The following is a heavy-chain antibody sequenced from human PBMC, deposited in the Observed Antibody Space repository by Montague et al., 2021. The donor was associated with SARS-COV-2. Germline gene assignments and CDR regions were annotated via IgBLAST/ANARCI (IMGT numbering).Heavy chain of an antibody. CDR2: ISSSGGGT. D-gene: IGHD5-12*01. Sequence: SLRLSCAASGFIFSNYAMSWVRQAPGKGLEWVSGISSSGGGTYYADSVKGRFTISRDNSKNTLFLQMNSLRDEDTAIYYCAKDAAAWLATMYYGDSNYFDPWGQGLLVTVSS. CDR1: GFIFSNYA. CDR3: AKDAAAWLATMYYGDSNYFDP. J-gene: IGHJ4*02. V-gene: IGHV3-23*01.